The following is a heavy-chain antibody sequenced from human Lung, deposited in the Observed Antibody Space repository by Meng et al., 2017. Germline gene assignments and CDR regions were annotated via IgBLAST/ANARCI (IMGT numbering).Heavy chain of an antibody. CDR1: GFTFSSYS. J-gene: IGHJ4*02. CDR3: AREGFLHYYDSSGYYYRYYFDY. Sequence: GESLKISCAASGFTFSSYSMNWVRQAPGKGLEWVSSISSSSSYIYYADSVKGRFTISRDNAKNSLYLQMNSLRAEDTAVYYCAREGFLHYYDSSGYYYRYYFDYWGQGTRVTVSS. V-gene: IGHV3-21*01. D-gene: IGHD3-22*01. CDR2: ISSSSSYI.